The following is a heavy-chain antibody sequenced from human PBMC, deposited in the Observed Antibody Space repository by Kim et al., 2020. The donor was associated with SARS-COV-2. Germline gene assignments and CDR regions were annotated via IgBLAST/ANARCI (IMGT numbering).Heavy chain of an antibody. V-gene: IGHV4-4*09. J-gene: IGHJ4*02. Sequence: NYTPSLKSRVTISVDTSKNQLSLKLSSVTAADTAVYYCASFSSGSYSNDYWGQGTLVTVSS. D-gene: IGHD1-26*01. CDR3: ASFSSGSYSNDY.